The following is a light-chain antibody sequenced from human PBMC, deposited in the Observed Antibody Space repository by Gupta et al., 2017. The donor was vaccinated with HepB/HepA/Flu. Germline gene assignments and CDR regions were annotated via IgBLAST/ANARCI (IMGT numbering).Light chain of an antibody. CDR2: AAS. J-gene: IGKJ1*01. CDR1: QSISSY. V-gene: IGKV1-39*01. Sequence: DIQMTQSPSSLSASVGDRVTITCRASQSISSYLNWYQQKPGKAPKLLIYAASTFQSGVPSRFSGSGSGTDFTLTISSLQPEDFATYYCQQSSSTPPWTFGQGTKVEIK. CDR3: QQSSSTPPWT.